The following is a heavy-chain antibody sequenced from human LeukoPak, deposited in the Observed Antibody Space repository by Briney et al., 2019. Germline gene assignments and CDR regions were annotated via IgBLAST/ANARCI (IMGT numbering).Heavy chain of an antibody. V-gene: IGHV3-23*01. Sequence: GGSLRLSCAASGFTFSRCAMGWVRQIPGKGLEWVAGIGGSDGKTYYADPVKGRFNISRDNSKNSLYLQLNSPRSEETAIYYCVKDANYFDSGSYMVPFDSWGQGTLVTVSS. J-gene: IGHJ4*02. D-gene: IGHD3-22*01. CDR1: GFTFSRCA. CDR3: VKDANYFDSGSYMVPFDS. CDR2: IGGSDGKT.